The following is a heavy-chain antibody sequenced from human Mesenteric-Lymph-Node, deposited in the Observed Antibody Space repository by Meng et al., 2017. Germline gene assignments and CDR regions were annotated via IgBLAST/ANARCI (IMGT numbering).Heavy chain of an antibody. J-gene: IGHJ6*02. Sequence: ASVKVSWKASGYTFTGYYMHWVRQAPGQGPEWMGWINPNSGGTNYAQKFQGRVTMTRDTSISTAYMELSRLRSDDTAAYYCARELDVDTAMVYYYYGMDVWGQGTTVTGSS. D-gene: IGHD5-18*01. V-gene: IGHV1-2*02. CDR2: INPNSGGT. CDR1: GYTFTGYY. CDR3: ARELDVDTAMVYYYYGMDV.